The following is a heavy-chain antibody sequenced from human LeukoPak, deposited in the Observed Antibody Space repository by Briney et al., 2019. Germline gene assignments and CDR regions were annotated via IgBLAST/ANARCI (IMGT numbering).Heavy chain of an antibody. D-gene: IGHD2-15*01. V-gene: IGHV3-23*01. Sequence: GGSLRLSCAASGFTFSDYYMTWIRQAPGKGLEWVSAISNNGGYTYYADSVQGRFTISRDNSKSTLCLQMNSLRAEDTAVYYCAKQLGYCSDGSCYFPYWGQGTLVTVSS. CDR2: ISNNGGYT. J-gene: IGHJ4*02. CDR1: GFTFSDYY. CDR3: AKQLGYCSDGSCYFPY.